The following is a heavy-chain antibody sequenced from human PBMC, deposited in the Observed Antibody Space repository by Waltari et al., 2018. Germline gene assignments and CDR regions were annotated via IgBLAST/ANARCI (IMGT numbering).Heavy chain of an antibody. D-gene: IGHD2-2*02. CDR2: FDPEDGET. CDR3: ATHIGDCSSTSCYTFDY. J-gene: IGHJ4*02. V-gene: IGHV1-24*01. Sequence: QVQLVQSGAEVKKPGASVKVSCKVSGYTLTELSMHWGRQAPGKGLEWMGGFDPEDGETIYAQKFQGRVTMTEDTSTDTAYMELGSLRSEDTAVYYCATHIGDCSSTSCYTFDYWGQGTLVTVSS. CDR1: GYTLTELS.